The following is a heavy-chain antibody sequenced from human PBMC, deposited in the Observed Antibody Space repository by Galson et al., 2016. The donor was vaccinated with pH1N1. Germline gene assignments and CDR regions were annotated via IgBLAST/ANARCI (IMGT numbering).Heavy chain of an antibody. V-gene: IGHV4-38-2*01. CDR3: ARGVAAAGSYYFDY. J-gene: IGHJ4*02. D-gene: IGHD6-13*01. CDR1: GYSIRNGYF. Sequence: SETLSLTCAVSGYSIRNGYFWGWIRQPPGQGLEWIGIIYHSGTTYYNPSLESRVTISVDTSKNQFSLKLTSVTAADTAVYYCARGVAAAGSYYFDYWGQGTLVTVSS. CDR2: IYHSGTT.